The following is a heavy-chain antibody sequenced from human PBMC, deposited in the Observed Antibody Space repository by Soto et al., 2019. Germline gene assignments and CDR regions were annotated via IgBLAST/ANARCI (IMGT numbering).Heavy chain of an antibody. CDR3: ARDQGVVVTADNWFDP. V-gene: IGHV4-4*07. Sequence: SETLSLTCTVSGGSITDYSWVWIRQPAGKGLEWIGRIFSSGSTNYNPSLKGRITMSLDTSKNQFSLKLNSAAATDTAVYFCARDQGVVVTADNWFDPWGQGILVTVSS. D-gene: IGHD2-21*02. CDR2: IFSSGST. CDR1: GGSITDYS. J-gene: IGHJ5*02.